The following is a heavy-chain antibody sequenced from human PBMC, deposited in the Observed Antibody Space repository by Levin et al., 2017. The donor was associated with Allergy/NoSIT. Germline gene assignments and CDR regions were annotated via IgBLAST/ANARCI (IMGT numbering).Heavy chain of an antibody. CDR2: ISGSGGST. D-gene: IGHD6-13*01. CDR3: AKDPFPYSSSWYVRSANYGMDV. V-gene: IGHV3-23*01. CDR1: GFTFSSYA. Sequence: TGGSLRLSCAASGFTFSSYAMSWVRQAPGKGLEWVSAISGSGGSTYYADSVKGRFTISRDNSKNTLYLQMNSLRAEDTAVYYCAKDPFPYSSSWYVRSANYGMDVWGQGTTVTVSS. J-gene: IGHJ6*02.